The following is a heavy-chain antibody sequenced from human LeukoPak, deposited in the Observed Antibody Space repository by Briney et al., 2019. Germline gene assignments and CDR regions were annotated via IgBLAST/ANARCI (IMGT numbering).Heavy chain of an antibody. Sequence: SETLSLTCTVSGGSISSSSYYWGWIRQPPGKGLEWIGSIYYSGSTYYNPSLKSRVTISVDTSQNQFSLKLSSVTAADTAVYYCVVVYSSTPHAFDIWGQGTMVTVSS. CDR3: VVVYSSTPHAFDI. CDR1: GGSISSSSYY. V-gene: IGHV4-39*07. CDR2: IYYSGST. J-gene: IGHJ3*02. D-gene: IGHD6-13*01.